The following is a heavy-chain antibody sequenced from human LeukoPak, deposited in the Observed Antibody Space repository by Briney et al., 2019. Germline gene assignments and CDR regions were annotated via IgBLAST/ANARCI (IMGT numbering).Heavy chain of an antibody. Sequence: QPGGSLRLSCAASGFTFSSYSMNWVRQAPGKGLEWVSAISGSGASTYYADSVKGRFTISRDNSKNTLYLQMNSLRAEDTAVYYCAKDISGYDYLIGFSYFDYWGQGSLVTVSS. D-gene: IGHD5-12*01. CDR2: ISGSGAST. J-gene: IGHJ4*02. V-gene: IGHV3-23*01. CDR3: AKDISGYDYLIGFSYFDY. CDR1: GFTFSSYS.